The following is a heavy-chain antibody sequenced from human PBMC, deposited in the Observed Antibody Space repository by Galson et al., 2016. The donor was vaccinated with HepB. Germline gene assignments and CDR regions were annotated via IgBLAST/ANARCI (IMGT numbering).Heavy chain of an antibody. J-gene: IGHJ5*02. CDR1: GYTFTSYG. CDR3: GRSGAGNWFEP. D-gene: IGHD1-14*01. V-gene: IGHV1-18*04. Sequence: SVKVSCKASGYTFTSYGIGWVRQAPGQELEWMGWISGYNGYTDSAQRLQGRVTVTTDTSTSTAYMELSSLRSDDTAVYYGGRSGAGNWFEPWGQGTLVTVSS. CDR2: ISGYNGYT.